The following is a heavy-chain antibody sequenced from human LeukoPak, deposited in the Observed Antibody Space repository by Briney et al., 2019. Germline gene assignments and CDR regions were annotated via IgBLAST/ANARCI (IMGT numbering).Heavy chain of an antibody. Sequence: GASVKVSCKASGYTFTSYDINWVRQATGQGLEWMGWISAYNGNTNYAQKLQGRVTMTTDTSTSTAYMELRSLRSDDTAVYYCAILWFGEFHYWGQGTLVTVSS. D-gene: IGHD3-10*01. CDR2: ISAYNGNT. J-gene: IGHJ4*02. V-gene: IGHV1-18*01. CDR3: AILWFGEFHY. CDR1: GYTFTSYD.